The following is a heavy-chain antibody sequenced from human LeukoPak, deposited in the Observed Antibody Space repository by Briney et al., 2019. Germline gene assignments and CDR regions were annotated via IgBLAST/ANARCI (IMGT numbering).Heavy chain of an antibody. CDR3: TTFFQGY. CDR2: IKSKTDGGTT. D-gene: IGHD2/OR15-2a*01. Sequence: GGSLRLSRAASGFTFSSYWMSWVRQAPGKGLEWVGRIKSKTDGGTTDYAAPVKGRFTISRDDSKNTLYLQMDSLKSEDTAVYYCTTFFQGYWGQGILVTVSS. V-gene: IGHV3-15*01. CDR1: GFTFSSYW. J-gene: IGHJ4*02.